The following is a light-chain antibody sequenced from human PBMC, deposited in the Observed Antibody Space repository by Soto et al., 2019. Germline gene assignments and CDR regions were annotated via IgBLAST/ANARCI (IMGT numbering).Light chain of an antibody. V-gene: IGKV1-5*03. CDR1: QEIGSF. CDR3: QQYHPHSFCT. Sequence: DIQMTQSPSTLSASVGDRVTVTCRASQEIGSFLAWYQQKPGKAPKLLIYLASRLESGVPSRFSGSGSGTEFPLTISGLQPDDFATYFCQQYHPHSFCTFGPGTKLEIK. CDR2: LAS. J-gene: IGKJ2*02.